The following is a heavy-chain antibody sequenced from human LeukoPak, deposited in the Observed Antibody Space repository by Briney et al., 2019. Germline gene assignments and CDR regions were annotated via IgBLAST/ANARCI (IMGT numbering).Heavy chain of an antibody. J-gene: IGHJ5*02. Sequence: SETLSLTCTVSGGSISSYYWSWIRQPPGKGLEWIGYIYYSGSTNYNPSLKSRVTISVDTSKNQFSLKLSSVTAADTAVYYCARVGGAYRGGDCYSGFDPWGQGTLVTVSS. CDR3: ARVGGAYRGGDCYSGFDP. D-gene: IGHD2-21*02. CDR1: GGSISSYY. CDR2: IYYSGST. V-gene: IGHV4-59*01.